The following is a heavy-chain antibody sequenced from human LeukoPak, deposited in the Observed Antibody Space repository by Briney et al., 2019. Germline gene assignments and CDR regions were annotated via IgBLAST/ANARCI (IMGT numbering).Heavy chain of an antibody. CDR1: GGSISSSSYY. Sequence: KTSETLSLTCTVSGGSISSSSYYWGWIRQPPGKGLEWIGSIYYSGSTYYNPSLKSRVTISVDTSKNQFSLKLSSVTAADTAVYYCARGRYSDYWGQGTLVTVSS. D-gene: IGHD1-1*01. J-gene: IGHJ4*02. V-gene: IGHV4-39*01. CDR3: ARGRYSDY. CDR2: IYYSGST.